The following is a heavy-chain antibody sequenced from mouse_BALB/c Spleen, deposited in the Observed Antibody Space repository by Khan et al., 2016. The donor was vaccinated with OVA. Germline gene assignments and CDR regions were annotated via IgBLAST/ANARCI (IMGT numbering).Heavy chain of an antibody. CDR2: IFPGDDST. CDR1: GYTFTSYD. Sequence: QVQLQQPGAELVKPGASVKLSCKASGYTFTSYDINWVRQRPEQGLEWIGWIFPGDDSTKYNEKFKGQATLTSDKSSSTAYMQLSRLTSEDSAVSFCARPYPRGIPLWDFDCWGAGTTVTVS. D-gene: IGHD4-1*01. J-gene: IGHJ1*01. V-gene: IGHV1S56*01. CDR3: ARPYPRGIPLWDFDC.